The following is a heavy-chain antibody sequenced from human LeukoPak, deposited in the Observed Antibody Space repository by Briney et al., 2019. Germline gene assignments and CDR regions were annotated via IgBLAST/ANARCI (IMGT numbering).Heavy chain of an antibody. D-gene: IGHD1-26*01. V-gene: IGHV4-39*07. J-gene: IGHJ4*02. CDR3: ARVGEPKLNYYFDY. Sequence: PSETLSLTCTVSGGSISSSSYYWGWIRQPPGKGLEWIGSIYYSGSTYYNPPLKSRVTISVDTSKNQFSMKLSSVTAADTAVYYCARVGEPKLNYYFDYWGQGTLVTVSS. CDR1: GGSISSSSYY. CDR2: IYYSGST.